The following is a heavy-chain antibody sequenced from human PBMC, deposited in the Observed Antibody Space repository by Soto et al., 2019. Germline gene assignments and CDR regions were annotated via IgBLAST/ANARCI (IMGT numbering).Heavy chain of an antibody. Sequence: SETLSLTCTVSGGSISSGGYYWTWIRQPPGKGLEWIGSIYYSGSTYYNPSLKSRVTISVDTSKNQFSLKLSSVTAADTAVYYCARIGIRYFDYWGQGTLVTVSS. V-gene: IGHV4-39*01. J-gene: IGHJ4*02. CDR1: GGSISSGGYY. D-gene: IGHD2-15*01. CDR3: ARIGIRYFDY. CDR2: IYYSGST.